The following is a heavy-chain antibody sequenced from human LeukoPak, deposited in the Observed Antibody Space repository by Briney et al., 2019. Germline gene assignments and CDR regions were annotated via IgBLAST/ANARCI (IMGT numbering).Heavy chain of an antibody. J-gene: IGHJ4*02. D-gene: IGHD6-19*01. Sequence: GGSLRVSCAASGLDFNNYGMHWVRQAPGKGLEWVGIMWHDGSNRYYADSVKGRFTISRDNSKNTLHLQMNRLRGEDTAVYYCARDFSSGWIDYWGQGTLVTVSS. CDR1: GLDFNNYG. CDR3: ARDFSSGWIDY. CDR2: MWHDGSNR. V-gene: IGHV3-33*01.